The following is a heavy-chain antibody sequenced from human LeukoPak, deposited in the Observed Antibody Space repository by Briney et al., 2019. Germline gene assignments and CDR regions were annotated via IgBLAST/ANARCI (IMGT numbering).Heavy chain of an antibody. D-gene: IGHD3-10*01. CDR3: ARDPGPTLVRGVISYFDY. J-gene: IGHJ4*02. CDR1: GFTFSSYG. Sequence: GGPLRLPCAASGFTFSSYGMHWVRQAPGKGVEWVAVIWYDGTNKYYADSVKGRFTISRDKSKNTLDLQMNSLRVEDTAVYYCARDPGPTLVRGVISYFDYWGQGTLVTVSS. V-gene: IGHV3-33*01. CDR2: IWYDGTNK.